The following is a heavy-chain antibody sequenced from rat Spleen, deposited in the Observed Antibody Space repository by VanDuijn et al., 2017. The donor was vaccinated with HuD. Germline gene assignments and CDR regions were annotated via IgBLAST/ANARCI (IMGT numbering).Heavy chain of an antibody. CDR3: ARSRLPGYNYGWFVY. CDR2: IWGDGST. J-gene: IGHJ3*01. CDR1: GFSLSNYG. Sequence: QVQLKESGPGLVQPSQTLSLTCTVSGFSLSNYGVIWVRQPPGKGLDWMGVIWGDGSTDYNSALKSRLSISRDTSKSQVFLKINSLQTEDTAIYYCARSRLPGYNYGWFVYWGQGTLVTVSS. V-gene: IGHV2-13*01. D-gene: IGHD1-4*01.